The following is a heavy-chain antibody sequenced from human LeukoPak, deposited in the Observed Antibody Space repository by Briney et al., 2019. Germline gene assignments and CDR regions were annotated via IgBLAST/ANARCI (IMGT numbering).Heavy chain of an antibody. CDR3: AHTEDTAIAFDY. D-gene: IGHD5-18*01. J-gene: IGHJ4*02. V-gene: IGHV2-5*02. Sequence: SGPTLVKPTQTLTLTCTFSVFSLSTSGVGVGWIRQPPGKALEWLALIYWDDDKRYSPSLKSRLTITKGTSKNQVVLTMTNMDPVDTATSYCAHTEDTAIAFDYWGQGTLVTVSS. CDR2: IYWDDDK. CDR1: VFSLSTSGVG.